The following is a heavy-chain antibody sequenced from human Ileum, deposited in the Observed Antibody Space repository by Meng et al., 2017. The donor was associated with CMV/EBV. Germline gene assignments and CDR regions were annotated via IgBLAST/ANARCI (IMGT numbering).Heavy chain of an antibody. J-gene: IGHJ1*01. CDR3: ARGGVIAGITPWY. Sequence: GESLKISCVASGLTFSDYWMAWVRQAPGKGLEWVANIKQDGSEKYYLDSVRGRFSISRDNAKNALYLQMNDLRGEDSATYYCARGGVIAGITPWYWGQGTAVTVSS. CDR1: GLTFSDYW. V-gene: IGHV3-7*03. D-gene: IGHD1-26*01. CDR2: IKQDGSEK.